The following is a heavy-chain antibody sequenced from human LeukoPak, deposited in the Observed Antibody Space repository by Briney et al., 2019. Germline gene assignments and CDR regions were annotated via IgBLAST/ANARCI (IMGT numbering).Heavy chain of an antibody. CDR1: GFTFSSYW. CDR3: AREGGIAGASPFDY. CDR2: IKQDGSEK. V-gene: IGHV3-7*03. J-gene: IGHJ4*02. D-gene: IGHD6-19*01. Sequence: GGSLRLSCAASGFTFSSYWMSWVRQAPGKGLEWVANIKQDGSEKYYVDSVKGRFTISRDNAKNSLYLQMNSLRAEDTAVYYCAREGGIAGASPFDYWGQGTLVTVSS.